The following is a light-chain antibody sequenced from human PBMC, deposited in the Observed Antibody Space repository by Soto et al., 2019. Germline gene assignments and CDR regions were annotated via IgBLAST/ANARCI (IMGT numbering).Light chain of an antibody. CDR3: QQANSFPIT. Sequence: DIRMTQSAASVSASLGDRVTITCRASQGSSSWLAWYQQKPGKAPKLRIYAASSWQRGVPSRFSGRGSGTDFTLTISSLHPEDFATYYCQQANSFPITFGQGTRLEIK. J-gene: IGKJ5*01. CDR1: QGSSSW. CDR2: AAS. V-gene: IGKV1-12*01.